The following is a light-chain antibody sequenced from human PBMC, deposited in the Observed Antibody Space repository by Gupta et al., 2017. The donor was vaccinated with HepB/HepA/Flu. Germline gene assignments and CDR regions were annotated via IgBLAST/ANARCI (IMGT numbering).Light chain of an antibody. V-gene: IGLV3-21*04. CDR2: YDS. J-gene: IGLJ3*02. CDR3: QVWDSNSDHWV. Sequence: SYVLTQPPSVSVAPGKTARITCGGNNIGYKSGHWYQQKPGQAPVLVIYYDSDRPSGIPQRFSGSNSGNTATLTISRVEAGDEADYYCQVWDSNSDHWVFGGGTKLTVL. CDR1: NIGYKS.